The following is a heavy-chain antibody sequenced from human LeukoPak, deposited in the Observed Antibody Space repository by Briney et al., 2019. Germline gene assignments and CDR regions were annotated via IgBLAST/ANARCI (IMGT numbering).Heavy chain of an antibody. CDR2: ISSSGTNI. V-gene: IGHV3-48*04. D-gene: IGHD3-22*01. CDR3: ARDVSSGYYPYYIDY. J-gene: IGHJ4*02. CDR1: GFTFRTYS. Sequence: GGSLRLSCAASGFTFRTYSMNWVRQAPGKGLEWVSYISSSGTNIYYADSVKGRSTISRDNAKNSLYLQMNSLRAEDTAVYYCARDVSSGYYPYYIDYWGQGTLITVSS.